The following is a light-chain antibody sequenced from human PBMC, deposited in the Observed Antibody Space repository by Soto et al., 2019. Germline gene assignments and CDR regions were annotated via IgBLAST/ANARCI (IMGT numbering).Light chain of an antibody. V-gene: IGKV1-6*01. Sequence: AIQRTQSPSSLSASLGDRVTITCRASQGIRGDLGWYQQKPGKAPKLLISATSTLQSGVPSRFSGRGSGTNFTLTISSLQPEDFAVYYCQHRMNWPLTFGQGTRLEIK. CDR2: ATS. CDR3: QHRMNWPLT. CDR1: QGIRGD. J-gene: IGKJ5*01.